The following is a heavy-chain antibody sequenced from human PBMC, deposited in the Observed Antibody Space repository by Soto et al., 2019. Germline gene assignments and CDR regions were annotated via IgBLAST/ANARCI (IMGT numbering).Heavy chain of an antibody. Sequence: GASVKVSCKVSGYTLTELSMHWVRQAPGKGFEWMGGFDPEDGETIYAQKFQGRVTMTEDTSTDTAYMELSSLRSEDTAVYYCATKGRWYVGYYYYGMDVWGQGTTVTVSS. J-gene: IGHJ6*02. CDR3: ATKGRWYVGYYYYGMDV. D-gene: IGHD6-13*01. V-gene: IGHV1-24*01. CDR1: GYTLTELS. CDR2: FDPEDGET.